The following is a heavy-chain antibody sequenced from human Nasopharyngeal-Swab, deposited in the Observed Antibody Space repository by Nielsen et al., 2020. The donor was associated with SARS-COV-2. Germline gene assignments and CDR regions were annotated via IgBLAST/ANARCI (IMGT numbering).Heavy chain of an antibody. D-gene: IGHD5-12*01. CDR2: ISYDESNK. Sequence: GESLKISCAASGFIFSSYAMHWVRQAPGKGLEWVAVISYDESNKYYADSVKGRFTISRDNSKNTVNLQMNSLRVEDTAIYYRAKDRDSGDDSDDYYHYYGMDVWGQGTTVTVFS. J-gene: IGHJ6*02. CDR1: GFIFSSYA. V-gene: IGHV3-30-3*01. CDR3: AKDRDSGDDSDDYYHYYGMDV.